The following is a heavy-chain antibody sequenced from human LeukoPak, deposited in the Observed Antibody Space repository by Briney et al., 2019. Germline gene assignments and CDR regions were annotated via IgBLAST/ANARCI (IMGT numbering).Heavy chain of an antibody. Sequence: GGSLRLSCAASGFTVSSSYMSWVRQAPGKGLERVSVIYSGGSTYYADSVKGRFTISRDNSKNTLYLQMNSLRAEDTAVYYCARDCDISGWYRWFDPWGQGTLVTVSS. J-gene: IGHJ5*02. CDR2: IYSGGST. V-gene: IGHV3-66*01. CDR1: GFTVSSSY. D-gene: IGHD6-19*01. CDR3: ARDCDISGWYRWFDP.